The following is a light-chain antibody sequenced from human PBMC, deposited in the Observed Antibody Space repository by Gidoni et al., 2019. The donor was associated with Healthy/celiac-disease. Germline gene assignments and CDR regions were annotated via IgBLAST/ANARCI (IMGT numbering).Light chain of an antibody. J-gene: IGKJ5*01. Sequence: EIVMTQSPATLSVSPGERATLSCRARQSVSSNLAWYQQKPGQPPRLLIYGASTRATGIPARFSGSGSGTEFTLTSSSLQSEYFAVYYCQQYNNWSITFGQXTRLEIK. V-gene: IGKV3-15*01. CDR1: QSVSSN. CDR2: GAS. CDR3: QQYNNWSIT.